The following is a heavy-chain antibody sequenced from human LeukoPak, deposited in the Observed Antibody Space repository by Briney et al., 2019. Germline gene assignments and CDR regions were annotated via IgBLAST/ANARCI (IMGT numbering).Heavy chain of an antibody. D-gene: IGHD6-19*01. V-gene: IGHV1-69*13. CDR1: GGTFSSYA. CDR3: ARDRSYGSSGWSRPDAFDI. Sequence: SVKVSCKASGGTFSSYAISWVRQAPGQGLEWMGGIIPIFGTTNYAQKFQGRVTITADESTSTAYMELRGLRSDDTAVYYCARDRSYGSSGWSRPDAFDIWGQGTMVTVSS. CDR2: IIPIFGTT. J-gene: IGHJ3*02.